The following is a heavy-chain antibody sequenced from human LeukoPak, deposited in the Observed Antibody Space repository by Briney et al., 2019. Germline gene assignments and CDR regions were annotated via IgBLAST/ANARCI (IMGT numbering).Heavy chain of an antibody. J-gene: IGHJ2*01. D-gene: IGHD6-13*01. CDR1: GFAFSSYG. CDR2: ISNDGSNK. CDR3: AKRIAGSATGVWWYLDL. Sequence: GGSLRLSCAASGFAFSSYGMHWVRQAPGKGLEWVAIISNDGSNKHYADSVKGRFTVSRDNSENTLYLQMSSLRAEDTAMYYCAKRIAGSATGVWWYLDLWGRGTLVTVSS. V-gene: IGHV3-30*18.